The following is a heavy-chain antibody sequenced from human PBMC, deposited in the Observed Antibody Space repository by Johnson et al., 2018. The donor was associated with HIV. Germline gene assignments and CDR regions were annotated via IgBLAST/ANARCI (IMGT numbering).Heavy chain of an antibody. J-gene: IGHJ3*02. CDR2: IRYDGSNK. CDR1: GFTFSSYG. CDR3: ARDQGELRRTHAFDI. Sequence: VQLVESGGDWVQRGGSLRLSCAASGFTFSSYGMHWVRQAPGKGLEWVAFIRYDGSNKYYADSVRGRFTNSRDNSKNTPYLQMNSLRHEDTAVYYCARDQGELRRTHAFDIWGQGTMVTVSS. V-gene: IGHV3-30*02. D-gene: IGHD1-14*01.